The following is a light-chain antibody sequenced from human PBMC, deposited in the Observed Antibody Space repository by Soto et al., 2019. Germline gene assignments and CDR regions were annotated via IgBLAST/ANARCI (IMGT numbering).Light chain of an antibody. CDR3: HQYGSSSPYT. J-gene: IGKJ2*01. V-gene: IGKV3-20*01. CDR1: QSVSNNY. Sequence: EIVLTQSPGTLSLSPGERATLSCRASQSVSNNYIAWFQQKPGQAPRLLIFGSSDRATGIPDRFSGSGSGTDFTLTISRLEPEDFAVYYCHQYGSSSPYTFGQGTYLEIK. CDR2: GSS.